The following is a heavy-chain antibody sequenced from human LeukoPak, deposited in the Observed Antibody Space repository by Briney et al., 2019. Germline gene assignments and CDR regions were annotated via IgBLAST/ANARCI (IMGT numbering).Heavy chain of an antibody. Sequence: SETLSLTCAVYGGSFSGYYWSWIRQPPGKGLEWIGEINHSGSTNYNPSLKSRVTISVDTSKNQYSLKLSSVTASDTAGYYCAIHGIAAAGAMCYWGQGTLVTVAS. D-gene: IGHD6-13*01. CDR2: INHSGST. CDR1: GGSFSGYY. V-gene: IGHV4-34*01. J-gene: IGHJ4*02. CDR3: AIHGIAAAGAMCY.